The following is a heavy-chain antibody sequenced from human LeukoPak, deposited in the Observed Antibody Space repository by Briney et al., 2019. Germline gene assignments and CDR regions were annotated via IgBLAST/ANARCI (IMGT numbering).Heavy chain of an antibody. CDR1: GGSISSYY. V-gene: IGHV4-59*01. Sequence: PSETLSLTCTVSGGSISSYYWSWIRQPPGKGLEWIGYIYYSGSTNYNPSLKSRVTISVDTSKNQFSLKLSSVTAADTAVYYCARGYHDFSGYRLSYFDYWGQGTLVTVSS. J-gene: IGHJ4*02. CDR3: ARGYHDFSGYRLSYFDY. CDR2: IYYSGST. D-gene: IGHD3-22*01.